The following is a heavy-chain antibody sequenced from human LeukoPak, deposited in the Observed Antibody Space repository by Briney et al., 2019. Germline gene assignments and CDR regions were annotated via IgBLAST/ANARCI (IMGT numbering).Heavy chain of an antibody. CDR2: IKQDGSEK. Sequence: GGSLRLSCAASGFKFSSNWMSWVRQAPGKGLEWVANIKQDGSEKYYVDSVKGRFTISRDNAKNSLYLQMNSLRAEDTAVYYCAREGPSVTPYYWGQGNLVTVSS. D-gene: IGHD4-17*01. V-gene: IGHV3-7*01. CDR1: GFKFSSNW. CDR3: AREGPSVTPYY. J-gene: IGHJ4*02.